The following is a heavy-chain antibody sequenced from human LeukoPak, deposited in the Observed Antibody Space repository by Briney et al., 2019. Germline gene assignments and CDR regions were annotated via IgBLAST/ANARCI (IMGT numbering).Heavy chain of an antibody. V-gene: IGHV3-30-3*01. CDR1: GFTFSSYA. CDR2: ISYDGSNK. Sequence: GRSLRLSCAASGFTFSSYAMHWVRQAPGKGLEWVAVISYDGSNKYYADSVKGRFTISGDSSKTTLYLEMNSLRPEDSAVYYCARETKYSSIGDDAFDIWGQGTMVTVSS. J-gene: IGHJ3*02. D-gene: IGHD6-13*01. CDR3: ARETKYSSIGDDAFDI.